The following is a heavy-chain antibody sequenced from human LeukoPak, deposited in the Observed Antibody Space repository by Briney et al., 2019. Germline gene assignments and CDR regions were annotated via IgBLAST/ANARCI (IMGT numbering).Heavy chain of an antibody. Sequence: GGSLRLSCTVSGLTFSRYWMTWVRQAPGKGLEWVANIRQDESEKYYADSVKGRFTISRDNAKNSLYLQMNSLRAEDTAVYYCARDSGTAYYYASGTYYYDAFDFWGQGTTVTVSS. CDR3: ARDSGTAYYYASGTYYYDAFDF. D-gene: IGHD3-10*01. CDR1: GLTFSRYW. V-gene: IGHV3-7*01. CDR2: IRQDESEK. J-gene: IGHJ3*01.